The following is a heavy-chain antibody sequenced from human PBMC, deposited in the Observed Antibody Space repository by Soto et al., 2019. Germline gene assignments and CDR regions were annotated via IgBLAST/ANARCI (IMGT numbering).Heavy chain of an antibody. J-gene: IGHJ5*02. D-gene: IGHD3-10*01. CDR3: ATTYGSGP. CDR1: GFTFSDAL. Sequence: GGSLRLSCAASGFTFSDALMSWVRQAPGKGLEWVGRIKSKGDGGTTDYTAPVKGRFTISRDDSENTLYLQMHSLKTEDTAVYYCATTYGSGPWGQGTMLTVYS. V-gene: IGHV3-15*01. CDR2: IKSKGDGGTT.